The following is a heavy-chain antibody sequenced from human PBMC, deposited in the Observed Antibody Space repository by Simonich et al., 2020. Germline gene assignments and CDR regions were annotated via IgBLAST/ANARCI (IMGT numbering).Heavy chain of an antibody. CDR1: GFTFSSYS. J-gene: IGHJ4*02. D-gene: IGHD3-3*01. CDR2: ISSSSSYI. V-gene: IGHV3-21*01. Sequence: EVQLVESGGGLVKPGGSLRLSCAASGFTFSSYSMNWVRQAPGKGLGGVSSISSSSSYIYYADSGKGRFTISRDNAKNSLYLQMNSLRAEDTAVYYCARKRFLEWFFDYWGQGTLVTVSS. CDR3: ARKRFLEWFFDY.